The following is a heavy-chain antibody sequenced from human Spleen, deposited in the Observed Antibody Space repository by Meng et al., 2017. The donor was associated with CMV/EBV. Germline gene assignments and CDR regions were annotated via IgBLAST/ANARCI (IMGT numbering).Heavy chain of an antibody. D-gene: IGHD4-11*01. CDR3: ARDRLWSTVTTNYYYYYGMDV. J-gene: IGHJ6*02. CDR1: GFTFKNFW. CDR2: IWYDGSNK. V-gene: IGHV3-33*08. Sequence: GGSLKISCVASGFTFKNFWMSWVRQAPGKGLEWVAVIWYDGSNKYYADSVKGRFTISRDNSKNTLYLQMNSLRAEDTAVYYCARDRLWSTVTTNYYYYYGMDVWGQGTTVTVSS.